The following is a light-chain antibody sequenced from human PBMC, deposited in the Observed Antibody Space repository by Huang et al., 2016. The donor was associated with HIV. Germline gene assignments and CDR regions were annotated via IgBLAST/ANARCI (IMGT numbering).Light chain of an antibody. Sequence: EIVMTQSPATLSVSPGERATLSCRASQSVSSNLAWYQQKPGQAPRLIIYGASTRATGIPARFSGSGSGTEFTLTISSLQSEDFAVYYCQQGFTFGPGTKVDIK. J-gene: IGKJ3*01. CDR1: QSVSSN. CDR3: QQGFT. V-gene: IGKV3-15*01. CDR2: GAS.